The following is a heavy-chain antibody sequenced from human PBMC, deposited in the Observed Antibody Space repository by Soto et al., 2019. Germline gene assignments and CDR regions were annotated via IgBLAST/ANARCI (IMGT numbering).Heavy chain of an antibody. CDR3: AKEKGARDIVVVPAAVNDY. D-gene: IGHD2-2*01. J-gene: IGHJ4*02. CDR2: ISYDGSNK. CDR1: GFTFSSYG. V-gene: IGHV3-30*18. Sequence: GGSLRLSCAASGFTFSSYGMHWVRQAPGKGLEWVAVISYDGSNKYYADSVKGRFTISRDNSKNTLYLQMNSLRAEDTAVYYCAKEKGARDIVVVPAAVNDYWGQGALVTVSS.